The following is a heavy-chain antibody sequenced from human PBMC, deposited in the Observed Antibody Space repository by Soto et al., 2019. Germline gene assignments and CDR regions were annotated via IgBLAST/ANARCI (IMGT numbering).Heavy chain of an antibody. Sequence: EVQLLESGGGLVQPGGSLRLSCVASGFTFKNFAMTWVRQAPGKGMEWVSAIGGCGSSANYADSVKGRFTVSRDDSKSTLYLQMSGLRVDDTALYYCAKDAVAYNGEWDWFDLWGQGTLVTVSS. J-gene: IGHJ5*02. CDR3: AKDAVAYNGEWDWFDL. CDR1: GFTFKNFA. CDR2: IGGCGSSA. D-gene: IGHD3-10*01. V-gene: IGHV3-23*01.